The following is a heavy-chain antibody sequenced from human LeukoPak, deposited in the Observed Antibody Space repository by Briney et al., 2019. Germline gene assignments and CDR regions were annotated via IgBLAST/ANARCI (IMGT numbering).Heavy chain of an antibody. CDR2: IWYDGSNK. CDR3: AITGGGYSSSWYFDY. V-gene: IGHV3-33*01. CDR1: GFTFSSYG. Sequence: GGSLRLSCAASGFTFSSYGMHWVRQAPGKGLEWVAVIWYDGSNKYYADSVKGRFTISRDNSKNTLYLQMSSLRAEDTAVYYCAITGGGYSSSWYFDYWGQGTLVTVSS. D-gene: IGHD6-13*01. J-gene: IGHJ4*02.